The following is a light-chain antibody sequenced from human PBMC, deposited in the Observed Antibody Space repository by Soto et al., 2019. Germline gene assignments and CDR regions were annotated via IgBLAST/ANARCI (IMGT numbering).Light chain of an antibody. CDR3: QQYGRSPTWT. Sequence: EIVLTQSPGTLSLSPGEKPTLSCRAIQPFSGPYLAWYQQKPGQAPRLLIYSSSSRAAGVSDRFSGSGSGTDFSLTISRLEPEDFAMYYCQQYGRSPTWTFGQGTKVEVK. CDR1: QPFSGPY. V-gene: IGKV3-20*01. CDR2: SSS. J-gene: IGKJ1*01.